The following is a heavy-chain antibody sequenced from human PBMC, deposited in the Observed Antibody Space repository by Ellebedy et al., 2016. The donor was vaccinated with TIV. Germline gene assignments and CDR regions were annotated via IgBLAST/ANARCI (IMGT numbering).Heavy chain of an antibody. V-gene: IGHV3-30*03. Sequence: PGGSLRLSCAASGFAFNSYGMHWVRRAPGKGLEWVAVISYDGNKEYYADSVKGRFTISRDNTKKSLYLQMNNLRADDAAVYYCARAQNRGVGASADWGQGAQVTVSS. D-gene: IGHD1-26*01. CDR3: ARAQNRGVGASAD. J-gene: IGHJ4*02. CDR2: ISYDGNKE. CDR1: GFAFNSYG.